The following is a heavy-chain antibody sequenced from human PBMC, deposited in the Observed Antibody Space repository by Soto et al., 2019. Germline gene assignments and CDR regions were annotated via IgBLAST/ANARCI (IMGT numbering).Heavy chain of an antibody. J-gene: IGHJ4*02. D-gene: IGHD1-26*01. Sequence: QVQLVESGGGVVQPGRSLRLSCAASGFTFRSYGIHWVRQTPGKGLEWVAGISYDGSNEYYADSVKGRFTISRDNSKNTLYLQTDSLKTEDTAVYYCAKWEDRGYGFAFDYWGQGTLVTVSS. V-gene: IGHV3-30*18. CDR2: ISYDGSNE. CDR3: AKWEDRGYGFAFDY. CDR1: GFTFRSYG.